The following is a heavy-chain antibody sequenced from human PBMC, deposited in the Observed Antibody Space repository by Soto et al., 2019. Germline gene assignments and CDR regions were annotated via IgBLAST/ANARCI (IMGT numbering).Heavy chain of an antibody. CDR2: INHSGST. D-gene: IGHD6-19*01. Sequence: QVQLQQWGAGVLKPSETLSLTCAVYGGSFSGYHWSWIRQPPGKGLEWIGEINHSGSTRYNPSLKSRVTISVDTSKNQFSLKVTSVTAADTASYYCARGSGRGNGWGTYFYYGMVVWGQGTTVTVSS. CDR1: GGSFSGYH. V-gene: IGHV4-34*01. J-gene: IGHJ6*02. CDR3: ARGSGRGNGWGTYFYYGMVV.